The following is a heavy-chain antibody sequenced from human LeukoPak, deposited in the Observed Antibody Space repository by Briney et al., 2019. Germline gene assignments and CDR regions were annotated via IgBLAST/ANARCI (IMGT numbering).Heavy chain of an antibody. CDR3: ARDGRGGNYYYFDS. J-gene: IGHJ4*02. CDR1: GGSISSHY. Sequence: SETLSLTCTVSGGSISSHYWNWIRQPPGKGLEWIGYLYYRGSTNYNPSLRSRVTMSVDTSKNQFSLKVTSVTAADTAVYYCARDGRGGNYYYFDSWGRGTLVTVSS. D-gene: IGHD1-26*01. V-gene: IGHV4-59*11. CDR2: LYYRGST.